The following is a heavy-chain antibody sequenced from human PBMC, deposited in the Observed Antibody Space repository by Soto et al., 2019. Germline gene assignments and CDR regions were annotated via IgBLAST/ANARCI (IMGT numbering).Heavy chain of an antibody. CDR3: ARDSGSYYEEYWFDP. V-gene: IGHV4-39*02. J-gene: IGHJ5*02. D-gene: IGHD1-26*01. CDR2: IYYSGST. Sequence: SKTLSLIGSIRGGSIRSSSDYWGWICQPPGKGLEWSGSIYYSGSTYSNPSLKSRVTISVDTSKNQFSLKLSSVTAADTAVYYCARDSGSYYEEYWFDPWGQGTLVTVYS. CDR1: GGSIRSSSDY.